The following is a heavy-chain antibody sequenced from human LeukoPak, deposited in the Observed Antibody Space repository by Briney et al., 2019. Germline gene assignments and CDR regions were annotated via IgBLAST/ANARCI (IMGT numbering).Heavy chain of an antibody. CDR3: ARAAGHYYFDY. CDR1: GFTFSSYS. CDR2: ISSSSSYI. Sequence: GGSLRLSCAASGFTFSSYSMNWDRQAPGKGLEWVSSISSSSSYIYYADSVKGRFTISRDNAKNSLYLQMNSLRAEDTAVYYCARAAGHYYFDYWGQGTLVTVSS. J-gene: IGHJ4*02. D-gene: IGHD6-13*01. V-gene: IGHV3-21*01.